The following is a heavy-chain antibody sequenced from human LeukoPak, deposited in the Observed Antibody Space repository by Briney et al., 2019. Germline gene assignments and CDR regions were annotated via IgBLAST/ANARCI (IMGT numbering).Heavy chain of an antibody. J-gene: IGHJ6*03. Sequence: SETLSLPCILCGGSISSSSYYWGWIRQPPGKGLEWIGSIYYSGSTYYNPSLKSRVTISVDTSKNQFSLKLSSVTAADTAVYYCARRIITGPRTAYYYYYYYMDVWGKGTTVTVS. D-gene: IGHD1-20*01. V-gene: IGHV4-39*01. CDR1: GGSISSSSYY. CDR3: ARRIITGPRTAYYYYYYYMDV. CDR2: IYYSGST.